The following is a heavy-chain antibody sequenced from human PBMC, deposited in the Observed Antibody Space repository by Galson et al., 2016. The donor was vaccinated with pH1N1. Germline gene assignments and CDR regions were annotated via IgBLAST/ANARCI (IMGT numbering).Heavy chain of an antibody. J-gene: IGHJ4*02. V-gene: IGHV3-53*01. CDR3: ASDTVANGADC. CDR1: GFLVSNTY. CDR2: IYPGGAT. Sequence: SLRLSCAASGFLVSNTYMSWGRQAPGKGLDWVPIIYPGGATYYSDSVKGRFTIFRDISKNTLYLHRNRLRGEDTALYYCASDTVANGADCWGPGTLVTVSS. D-gene: IGHD4-23*01.